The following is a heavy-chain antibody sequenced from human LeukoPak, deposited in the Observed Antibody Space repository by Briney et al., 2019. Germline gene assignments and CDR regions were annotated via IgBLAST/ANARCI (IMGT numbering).Heavy chain of an antibody. CDR1: GGSFSGYY. Sequence: TSETLSLTCAVYGGSFSGYYWTWIRQPPGKGLEWIGEINHSGITNYNPSLQSRVTISVDTSNNQFSLKLSSVTAADTAVYYCARVRAIGVGRRYYFDYWGQGTLVTVSS. CDR2: INHSGIT. J-gene: IGHJ4*02. V-gene: IGHV4-34*01. D-gene: IGHD3-16*01. CDR3: ARVRAIGVGRRYYFDY.